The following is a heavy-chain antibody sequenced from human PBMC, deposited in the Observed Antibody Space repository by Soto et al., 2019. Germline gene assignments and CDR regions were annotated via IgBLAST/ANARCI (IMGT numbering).Heavy chain of an antibody. CDR1: GGSISSSNW. CDR3: ARVSSRYDSSDYYFGVRPSPVRVLDY. J-gene: IGHJ4*02. V-gene: IGHV4-4*02. D-gene: IGHD3-22*01. Sequence: PSETLSLTCAVSGGSISSSNWWSWVRQPPGKGLEWIGEIYHSGSTNYNPSLKSRVTISVDKSKNQFSLKLSSVTAADTAVYYCARVSSRYDSSDYYFGVRPSPVRVLDYWGQGTLVTVS. CDR2: IYHSGST.